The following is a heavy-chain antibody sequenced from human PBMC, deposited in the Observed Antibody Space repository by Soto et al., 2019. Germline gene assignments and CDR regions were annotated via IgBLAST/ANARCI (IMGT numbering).Heavy chain of an antibody. D-gene: IGHD6-13*01. J-gene: IGHJ4*02. CDR1: GFTFSSYA. CDR2: ISGSGGST. CDR3: AKDSGYSSSWKLDY. Sequence: EVQLLESGGGLVQPGGSLRLSCAASGFTFSSYAMSWVRQAPGKGLEWVSAISGSGGSTYYADSVKGRFTISRDNSKNTLYLEINSVRAEDTAVYYCAKDSGYSSSWKLDYWGQGTLVTVSS. V-gene: IGHV3-23*01.